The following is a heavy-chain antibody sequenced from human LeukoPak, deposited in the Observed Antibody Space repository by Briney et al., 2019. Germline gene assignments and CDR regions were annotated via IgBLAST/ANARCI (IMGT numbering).Heavy chain of an antibody. Sequence: PSETLSLTCTVSGYAISSGGFSWNWIRQPPGKGLEWIGCIYDRGSASYNPSLKSRFTISVDRPKNQFFLNVTSLTAADTAVYYCARSRQASGLFSSWGQGTLVVVSS. CDR3: ARSRQASGLFSS. CDR2: IYDRGSA. CDR1: GYAISSGGFS. V-gene: IGHV4-30-2*01. D-gene: IGHD3-10*01. J-gene: IGHJ5*02.